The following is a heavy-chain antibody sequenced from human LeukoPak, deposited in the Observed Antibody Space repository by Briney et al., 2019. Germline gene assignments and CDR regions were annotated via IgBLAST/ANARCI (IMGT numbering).Heavy chain of an antibody. CDR2: VDHTGST. D-gene: IGHD4-23*01. J-gene: IGHJ6*03. CDR1: DDSITMYY. Sequence: PSETLSLTCSVSDDSITMYYWTWIRQPPGKGLEWIGYVDHTGSTNFNPSLNGRVSISRDTTKNLFSLKLSSVTAADTAVYYCARATVVTHTFYYYYYMDVWGKGTTVTISS. CDR3: ARATVVTHTFYYYYYMDV. V-gene: IGHV4-59*01.